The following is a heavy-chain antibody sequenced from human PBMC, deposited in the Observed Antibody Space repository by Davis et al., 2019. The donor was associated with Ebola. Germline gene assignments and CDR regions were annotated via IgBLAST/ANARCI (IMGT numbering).Heavy chain of an antibody. CDR3: AHTSDFDWFLYFDY. V-gene: IGHV2-5*01. D-gene: IGHD3-9*01. CDR1: GFSLSTSGVG. J-gene: IGHJ4*02. CDR2: IYWYDDK. Sequence: SGPTLVKPTQTLTLTCTFSGFSLSTSGVGVGWIRQPPGKALEWLALIYWYDDKRYSPSLKSRLTITKDTSKNQVVLTMTNMDPVDTATYYCAHTSDFDWFLYFDYWGQGTLVTVSS.